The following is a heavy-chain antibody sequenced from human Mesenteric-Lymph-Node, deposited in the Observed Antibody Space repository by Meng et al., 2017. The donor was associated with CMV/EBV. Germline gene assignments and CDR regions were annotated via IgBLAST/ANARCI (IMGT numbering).Heavy chain of an antibody. CDR1: GFTFDDYS. D-gene: IGHD3-10*01. J-gene: IGHJ6*02. V-gene: IGHV3-20*04. CDR3: ARAVPRGDI. CDR2: INWTGGST. Sequence: GESLKISCTASGFTFDDYSMSWVRQTPGKGLEWVSGINWTGGSTGYADSVKGRFTISRDNAENSLYLQMNNLGAADTAVYYCARAVPRGDIWGQGTTVTVSS.